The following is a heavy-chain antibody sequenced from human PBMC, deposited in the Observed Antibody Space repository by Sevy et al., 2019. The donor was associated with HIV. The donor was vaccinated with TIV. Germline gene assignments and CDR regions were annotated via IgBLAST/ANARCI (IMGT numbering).Heavy chain of an antibody. CDR3: ARSLGSSSPYYYGMDV. CDR2: IYSGGIT. Sequence: GGSLRLSCAASGFTVSSNYMSWVRQAPGKGLEWVSVIYSGGITYYADSVKGRFTISRDNSKNTLYLQMNSLRGEDTAVYYCARSLGSSSPYYYGMDVWGQGTTVTVSS. CDR1: GFTVSSNY. V-gene: IGHV3-66*01. D-gene: IGHD6-6*01. J-gene: IGHJ6*02.